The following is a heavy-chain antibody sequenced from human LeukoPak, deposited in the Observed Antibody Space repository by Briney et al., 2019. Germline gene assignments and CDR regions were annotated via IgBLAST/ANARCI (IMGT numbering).Heavy chain of an antibody. D-gene: IGHD1-26*01. Sequence: SVKVSCKASGGTFSSYAISWVRQAPGQGLEWMGGIIPIFGTANYAQKFQGRVTITTDESTGTAYMELSSLRSEDTAVYYCASGTGVGATIFAFDIWGQGTMVTVSS. J-gene: IGHJ3*02. CDR3: ASGTGVGATIFAFDI. CDR1: GGTFSSYA. CDR2: IIPIFGTA. V-gene: IGHV1-69*05.